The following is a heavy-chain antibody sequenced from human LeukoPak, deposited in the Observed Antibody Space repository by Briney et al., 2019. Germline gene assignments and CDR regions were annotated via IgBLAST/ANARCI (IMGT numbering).Heavy chain of an antibody. CDR2: MNPNSGNT. Sequence: AASVKVSCKASGYTFTSYGISWVRQAPGQGLEWMGWMNPNSGNTGYAQKFQGRVTMTRNTSISTAYMELSSLRSEDTAVYYCARGCYSSGWYEKWWTTGSTPGVDPWGQGTLVTVSS. CDR3: ARGCYSSGWYEKWWTTGSTPGVDP. D-gene: IGHD6-19*01. CDR1: GYTFTSYG. J-gene: IGHJ5*02. V-gene: IGHV1-8*02.